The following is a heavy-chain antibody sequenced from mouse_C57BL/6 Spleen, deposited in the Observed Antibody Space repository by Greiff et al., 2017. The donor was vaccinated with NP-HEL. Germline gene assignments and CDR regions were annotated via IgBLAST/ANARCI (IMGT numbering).Heavy chain of an antibody. Sequence: QVQLKQSGPELVRPGASVKISCKASGYTFTSYWMQWVRQRPGQGLEWIGVIFPGSGSTYYNEKFKGKATLTVDTSSSTAYMQLSSLTSEDSAVYFCARGREFAYWGQGTLVTVSA. J-gene: IGHJ3*01. CDR3: ARGREFAY. V-gene: IGHV1-56*01. CDR2: IFPGSGST. CDR1: GYTFTSYW.